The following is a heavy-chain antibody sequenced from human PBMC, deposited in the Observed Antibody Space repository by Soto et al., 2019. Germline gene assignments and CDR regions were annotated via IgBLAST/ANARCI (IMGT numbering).Heavy chain of an antibody. V-gene: IGHV3-53*01. CDR1: GITVSSYY. J-gene: IGHJ4*02. D-gene: IGHD3-22*01. Sequence: GGSLRLSCAVSGITVSSYYMSWVRQAAGKGLEWVSVIYAGTITYYADSVKGRFTIYRDNSKNTLNLEMNSLRVEDTAVYYCARIPYDNSGTIFDYWGQGTLVTVSS. CDR3: ARIPYDNSGTIFDY. CDR2: IYAGTIT.